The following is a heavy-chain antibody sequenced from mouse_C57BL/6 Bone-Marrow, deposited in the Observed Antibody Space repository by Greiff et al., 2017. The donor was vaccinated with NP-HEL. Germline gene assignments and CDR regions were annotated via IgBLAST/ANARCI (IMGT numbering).Heavy chain of an antibody. D-gene: IGHD2-3*01. CDR1: GYTFTDYY. CDR3: ARGVYDGYFAWFAY. J-gene: IGHJ3*01. V-gene: IGHV1-75*01. CDR2: IFPGSGST. Sequence: QVQLKESGPELVKPGASVKISCKASGYTFTDYYINWVKQRPGQGLEWIGWIFPGSGSTYYNEKFKGKATLTVDKSSSTAYMLLSSLTSEDSAVYFCARGVYDGYFAWFAYWGQGTLVTVSA.